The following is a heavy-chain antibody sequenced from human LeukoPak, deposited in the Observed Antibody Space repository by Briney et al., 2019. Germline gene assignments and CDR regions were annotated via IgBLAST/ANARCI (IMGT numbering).Heavy chain of an antibody. CDR2: IRKDGAEK. CDR3: ARSRTASGVVIMGAFDI. D-gene: IGHD3-3*01. V-gene: IGHV3-7*01. Sequence: PGGSLRLSCAASGFTFSSHWMSWVRQAPGKGLEGVANIRKDGAEKNYVDSVKGRFTLSRDNAKDSLYLEVNSLRAEDTAVYYCARSRTASGVVIMGAFDIWGQGTMVTVSS. CDR1: GFTFSSHW. J-gene: IGHJ3*02.